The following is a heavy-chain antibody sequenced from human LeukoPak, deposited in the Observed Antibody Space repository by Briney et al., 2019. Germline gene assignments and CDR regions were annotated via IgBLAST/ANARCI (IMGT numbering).Heavy chain of an antibody. CDR3: ARDGVSALNLYSDL. CDR1: GGSISGYY. V-gene: IGHV4-59*01. Sequence: SETLSLTCIVSGGSISGYYGSWIRQPPGKGLEWIGSIYYSRSTDYNPSLKSRVIISVDTSKNQFSLSLISVTAADTAVYYCARDGVSALNLYSDLWGRGSLVTVSS. D-gene: IGHD3-3*01. J-gene: IGHJ2*01. CDR2: IYYSRST.